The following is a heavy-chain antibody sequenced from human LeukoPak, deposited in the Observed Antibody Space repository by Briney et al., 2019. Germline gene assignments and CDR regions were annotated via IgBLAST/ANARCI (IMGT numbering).Heavy chain of an antibody. CDR3: ARHPELYFFDY. Sequence: SETLSLTCTVSGASISSYYWSWIRQPPGKGLEWIGYISYSGSANYNPSLKSRVTISADTSKNQVSLTLSSVTAADTAVYYCARHPELYFFDYWGQGTLVTVSS. CDR1: GASISSYY. D-gene: IGHD3-10*01. V-gene: IGHV4-59*08. J-gene: IGHJ4*02. CDR2: ISYSGSA.